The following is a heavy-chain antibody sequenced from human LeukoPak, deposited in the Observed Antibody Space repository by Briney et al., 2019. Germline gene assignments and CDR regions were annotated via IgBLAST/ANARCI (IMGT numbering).Heavy chain of an antibody. D-gene: IGHD4-17*01. J-gene: IGHJ4*02. CDR2: INHSGST. V-gene: IGHV4-34*01. CDR1: GGSFSGYY. Sequence: SETLSLTCAVYGGSFSGYYWSWIRQPPGKGLEWIGEINHSGSTNYNPSLKSRVTISVDTSKNQFSLKLSYVTAADTAVYYCARAKSKRGSYGDRFDYWGQGTLVTVSS. CDR3: ARAKSKRGSYGDRFDY.